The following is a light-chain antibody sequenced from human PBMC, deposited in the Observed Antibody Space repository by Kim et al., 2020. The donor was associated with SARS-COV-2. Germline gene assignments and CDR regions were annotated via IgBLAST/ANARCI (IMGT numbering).Light chain of an antibody. Sequence: QSVLTQPPSVSAAPGQKVTISCSGSSSNIGNYDVSWYQQFPGTAPKLLIYDNSKRPSGIPDRFSGSKSGTSATLGITGLQTGDEADYYCGTWDSGLSGLVFGAGTKVTVL. CDR2: DNS. CDR3: GTWDSGLSGLV. J-gene: IGLJ1*01. V-gene: IGLV1-51*01. CDR1: SSNIGNYD.